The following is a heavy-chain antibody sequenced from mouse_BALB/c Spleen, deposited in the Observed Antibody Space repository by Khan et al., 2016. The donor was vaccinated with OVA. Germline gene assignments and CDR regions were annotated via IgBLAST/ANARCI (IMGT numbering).Heavy chain of an antibody. Sequence: EVQLVESGPGLVKPSQSLSLTCTVTGYSITSGYVWNWIRQFPGNKLEWMGYISYSGSTNYNPTLKSRIPITRDTSKNQLFLQLNSVTTEDTATYYCARTARIKYWGQGTTLTVSS. D-gene: IGHD1-2*01. CDR3: ARTARIKY. CDR2: ISYSGST. V-gene: IGHV3-2*02. CDR1: GYSITSGYV. J-gene: IGHJ2*01.